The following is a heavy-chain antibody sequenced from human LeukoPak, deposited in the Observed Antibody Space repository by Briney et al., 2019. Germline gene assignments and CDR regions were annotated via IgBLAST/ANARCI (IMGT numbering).Heavy chain of an antibody. J-gene: IGHJ4*02. CDR2: IYSGGST. CDR3: ARSPNIAAGTRGNFDY. D-gene: IGHD6-13*01. V-gene: IGHV3-66*01. Sequence: PGGSLRLSCAASGFTVSSNYMSWVRQAPGKGLEWVSVIYSGGSTYYADSVKGRFTISRDNAKNSLYLQMNSLRAEDTAVYYCARSPNIAAGTRGNFDYWGQGTLVTVSS. CDR1: GFTVSSNY.